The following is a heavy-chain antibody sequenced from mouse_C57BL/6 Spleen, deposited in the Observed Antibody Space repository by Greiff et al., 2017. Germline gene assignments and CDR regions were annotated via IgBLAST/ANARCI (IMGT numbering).Heavy chain of an antibody. CDR1: GYSFTGYY. CDR3: ARNYGSSSRYFDV. J-gene: IGHJ1*03. CDR2: INPSTGGT. D-gene: IGHD1-1*01. V-gene: IGHV1-42*01. Sequence: DVHLVESGPELVKPGASVKISCKASGYSFTGYYMNWVKQSPEKSLEWIGEINPSTGGTTYNQKFKAKATLTVDKSSSTAYMQLKSLTSEDSAVYYCARNYGSSSRYFDVWGTGTTVTVSS.